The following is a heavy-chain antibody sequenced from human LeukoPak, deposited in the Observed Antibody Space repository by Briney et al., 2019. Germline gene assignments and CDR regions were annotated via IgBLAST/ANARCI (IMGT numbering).Heavy chain of an antibody. CDR1: GFTFNRCW. J-gene: IGHJ1*01. Sequence: GRPLRLSCVVSGFTFNRCWMNWVRQAPGKGLEWVAHINPDGRDTYYVDPVKGRFTISRDNAQNSMYLQMNSLRVEDTAVYYCTSWGDTTAEYFQRWGQGTLVTVSS. CDR2: INPDGRDT. V-gene: IGHV3-7*01. D-gene: IGHD2-21*02. CDR3: TSWGDTTAEYFQR.